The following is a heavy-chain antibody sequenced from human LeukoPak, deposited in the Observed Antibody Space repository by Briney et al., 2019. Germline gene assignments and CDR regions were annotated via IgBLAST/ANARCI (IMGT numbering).Heavy chain of an antibody. CDR3: ARDREGSSSWDY. V-gene: IGHV3-7*01. J-gene: IGHJ4*02. D-gene: IGHD6-13*01. CDR1: GFTFSSYE. CDR2: INENGSEK. Sequence: GGSLRLSCAASGFTFSSYEMSWVRQAPGKGLEWVANINENGSEKYYVGSVKGRFTISRDNAKNSLYLQMNSLRAEDTAVYYCARDREGSSSWDYWGQGTLVTVSS.